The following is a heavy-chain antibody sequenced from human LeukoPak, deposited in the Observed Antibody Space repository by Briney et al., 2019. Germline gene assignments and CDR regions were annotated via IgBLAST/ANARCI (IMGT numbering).Heavy chain of an antibody. CDR1: GFTFSSYA. J-gene: IGHJ6*02. CDR2: ISYDGSNK. CDR3: ARQESGSQTPYYYYGMDV. V-gene: IGHV3-30-3*01. Sequence: PGRSLRLSCAASGFTFSSYAMHWVRQAPGKGLEWVAVISYDGSNKYYADSVKGRFTISRDNSKNTLYLQMNSLRAEDTAVYYCARQESGSQTPYYYYGMDVWGQGTTVTVSS. D-gene: IGHD2-15*01.